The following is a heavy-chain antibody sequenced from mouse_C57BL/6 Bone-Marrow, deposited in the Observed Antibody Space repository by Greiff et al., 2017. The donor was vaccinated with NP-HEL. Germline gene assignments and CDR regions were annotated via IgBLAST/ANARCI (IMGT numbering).Heavy chain of an antibody. D-gene: IGHD3-2*02. Sequence: EVQRVESGGGLVQPGGSLKLSCAASGFTFSDYGMAWVRQAPRKGPEWVAFISNLASSIYYADTVTGRFTISRENAKNTLYLEMSSLRSEDTAMYYCARRKAGDYAMDYWGQGTSVTVSS. CDR2: ISNLASSI. CDR1: GFTFSDYG. CDR3: ARRKAGDYAMDY. J-gene: IGHJ4*01. V-gene: IGHV5-15*01.